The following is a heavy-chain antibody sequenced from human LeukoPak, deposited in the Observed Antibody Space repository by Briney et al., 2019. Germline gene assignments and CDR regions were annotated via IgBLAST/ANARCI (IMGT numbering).Heavy chain of an antibody. D-gene: IGHD6-13*01. CDR3: ATVPRIPAVGNTAYFQY. V-gene: IGHV5-51*01. CDR1: GYSFTSYW. CDR2: VNPADSYT. Sequence: GESLKISCKGSGYSFTSYWIAWVRQMPGKGLEWMGIVNPADSYTRYSPSFQGQVTISVDKSISTAYLQWSSLQASDTAMYYCATVPRIPAVGNTAYFQYWVQGTLVTVSS. J-gene: IGHJ1*01.